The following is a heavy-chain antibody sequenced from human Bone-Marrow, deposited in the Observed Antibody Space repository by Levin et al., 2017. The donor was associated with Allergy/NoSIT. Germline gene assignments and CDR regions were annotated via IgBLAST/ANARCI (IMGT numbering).Heavy chain of an antibody. D-gene: IGHD2-15*01. Sequence: GGSLRLSCAASGFTVRNNYKRWFRQAPGRGLERVSLIYSGGTTYYADSVKGRFTISRDNSKNTLHLHMNSLRAEDTAVSYCARDRTCIGGLCYGTWGQGTLVAVSS. CDR2: IYSGGTT. V-gene: IGHV3-66*01. J-gene: IGHJ4*02. CDR3: ARDRTCIGGLCYGT. CDR1: GFTVRNNY.